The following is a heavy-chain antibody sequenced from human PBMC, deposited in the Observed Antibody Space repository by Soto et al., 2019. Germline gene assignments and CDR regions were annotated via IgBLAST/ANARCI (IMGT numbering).Heavy chain of an antibody. Sequence: QVQLVQSGPEVKKPGASVKVSCKTSGYTFKTFGIAWVRQAPGQGLEWMGWINSGNGNTNLAQKFQGRVSMTIETSTTTAYMELKSLKSDDTAVYYCARGGLSRGNWFDPWGQGTLVTVSS. D-gene: IGHD2-2*01. V-gene: IGHV1-18*04. CDR3: ARGGLSRGNWFDP. CDR2: INSGNGNT. J-gene: IGHJ5*02. CDR1: GYTFKTFG.